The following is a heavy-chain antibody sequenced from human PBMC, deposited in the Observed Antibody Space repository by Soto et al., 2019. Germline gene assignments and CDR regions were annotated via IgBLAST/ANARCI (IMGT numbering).Heavy chain of an antibody. Sequence: ALGKGLEWVSYISSSSSYTNYADSVKGRFTISRDNAKNSLYLQMNSLRAEDTAVFFCARGTHYYDRSGYLDNW. V-gene: IGHV3-11*06. D-gene: IGHD3-22*01. CDR2: ISSSSSYT. J-gene: IGHJ5*01. CDR3: ARGTHYYDRSGYLDNW.